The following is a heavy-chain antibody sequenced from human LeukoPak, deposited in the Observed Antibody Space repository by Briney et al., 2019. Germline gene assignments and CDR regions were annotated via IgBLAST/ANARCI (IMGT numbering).Heavy chain of an antibody. J-gene: IGHJ4*02. CDR1: GYTFTNHY. D-gene: IGHD6-13*01. Sequence: GASVKVSCKASGYTFTNHYIHWVRQAPGQGLEWMGMINSGGGGTGYAQKFQGRVTLTRDTSTSTVYMELSGLRSEDTAVYYCARDRRISTAGFTFDHWGQGTLVTVSS. CDR3: ARDRRISTAGFTFDH. V-gene: IGHV1-46*01. CDR2: INSGGGGT.